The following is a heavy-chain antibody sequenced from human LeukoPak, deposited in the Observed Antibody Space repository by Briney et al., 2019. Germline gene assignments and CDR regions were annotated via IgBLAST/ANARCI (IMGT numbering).Heavy chain of an antibody. CDR3: ARSPMVRGVTIYYYYYYMDV. V-gene: IGHV4-4*07. CDR1: GGSISSYY. D-gene: IGHD3-10*01. CDR2: IYTSGST. Sequence: SETLSLTSTVSGGSISSYYWSWIRQPAGKGLEWIGRIYTSGSTNYNPSLKSRVTMSVDTSKNQFSLKLSSVTAADTAVYYCARSPMVRGVTIYYYYYYMDVWGKGTTVTVSS. J-gene: IGHJ6*03.